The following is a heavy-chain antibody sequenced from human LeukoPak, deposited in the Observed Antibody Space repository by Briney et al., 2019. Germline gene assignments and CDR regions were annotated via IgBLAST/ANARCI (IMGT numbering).Heavy chain of an antibody. D-gene: IGHD3-10*01. J-gene: IGHJ3*02. V-gene: IGHV3-30*18. CDR3: AKISAAFDI. Sequence: GGSLRLSCAASGFAFSSYGMHWVRQAPGKGLEWVAVISYDGSNKYYADSVKGRFTISRDNSKNTLYLQMNSLRAEDTPVYYCAKISAAFDIWGQGTMVTVSS. CDR1: GFAFSSYG. CDR2: ISYDGSNK.